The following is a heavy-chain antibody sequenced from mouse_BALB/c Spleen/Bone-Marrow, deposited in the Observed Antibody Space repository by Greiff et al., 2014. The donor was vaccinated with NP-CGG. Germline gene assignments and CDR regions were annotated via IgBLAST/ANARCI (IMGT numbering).Heavy chain of an antibody. CDR2: IYPGDGDT. V-gene: IGHV1-87*01. D-gene: IGHD1-2*01. CDR3: ARRDYGIRENYYAMDY. CDR1: GYTFTSYW. J-gene: IGHJ4*01. Sequence: QVQLQQSGAELARPGASVKLSCKASGYTFTSYWMQWVKQRPGQGLEWIGAIYPGDGDTRYTQKFKGKATLTADKSSSTAYMQLSSLASEDSAVYYCARRDYGIRENYYAMDYWGQGTSVTVFS.